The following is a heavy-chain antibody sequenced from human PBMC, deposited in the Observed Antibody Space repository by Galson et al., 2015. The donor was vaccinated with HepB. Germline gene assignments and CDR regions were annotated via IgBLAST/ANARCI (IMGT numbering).Heavy chain of an antibody. J-gene: IGHJ4*02. V-gene: IGHV1-3*01. CDR3: ARDRGYSSSWSEAPIAVAGTPDY. CDR2: INAGNGNT. CDR1: GYTFTSYA. D-gene: IGHD6-19*01. Sequence: SVKVSCKASGYTFTSYAMHWVRQAPGQRLEWMGWINAGNGNTKYSQKFQGRVTITRDTSASTAYMELSSLRSEDTAVYYCARDRGYSSSWSEAPIAVAGTPDYWGQGTLVTVSS.